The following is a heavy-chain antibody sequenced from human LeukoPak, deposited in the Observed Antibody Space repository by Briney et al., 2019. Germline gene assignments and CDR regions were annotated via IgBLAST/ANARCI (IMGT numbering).Heavy chain of an antibody. Sequence: GGSLRLSCAASGFTFDDYGMSWVRQAPGKGLEWVSGINWNGGSTGYADSVKGRFTISRDNAKNSLYLQMNSLRAEDTALYYCARTGGVNDYGDYWGYYFDYWGQGTLVTVSS. D-gene: IGHD4-17*01. CDR1: GFTFDDYG. CDR2: INWNGGST. CDR3: ARTGGVNDYGDYWGYYFDY. J-gene: IGHJ4*02. V-gene: IGHV3-20*04.